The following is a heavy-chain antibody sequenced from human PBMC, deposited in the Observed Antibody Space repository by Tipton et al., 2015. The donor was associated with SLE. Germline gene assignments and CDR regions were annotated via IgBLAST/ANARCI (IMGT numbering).Heavy chain of an antibody. CDR2: IYHSGTT. V-gene: IGHV4-38-2*02. CDR1: GDAISSAFY. Sequence: GSLRLSCTVSGDAISSAFYWGWIRQPPGKGLEWIGSIYHSGTTYYNPSLKSRVTISVDTSKNQFSLKLSSVTAADTAIYYCGMVITQVYFYGVDVWGRGTTVTVSS. J-gene: IGHJ6*02. D-gene: IGHD1-20*01. CDR3: GMVITQVYFYGVDV.